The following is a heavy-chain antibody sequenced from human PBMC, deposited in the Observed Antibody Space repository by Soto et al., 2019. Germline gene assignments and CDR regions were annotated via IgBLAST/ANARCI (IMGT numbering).Heavy chain of an antibody. CDR1: GFIFSTNG. CDR3: VKGDLDTAVVNSPDAFDF. CDR2: ISYDGDNK. V-gene: IGHV3-30*18. D-gene: IGHD5-18*01. Sequence: PGGSLRLSCAASGFIFSTNGMTWVRQAPGKGLEWVAVISYDGDNKYYAQSVKGRFTISRDNSKNTLFLHMDSLRHEDTAVYHCVKGDLDTAVVNSPDAFDFWGQGTMVTVSS. J-gene: IGHJ3*01.